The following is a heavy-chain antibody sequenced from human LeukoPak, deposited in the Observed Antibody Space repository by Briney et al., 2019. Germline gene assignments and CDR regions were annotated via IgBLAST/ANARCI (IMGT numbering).Heavy chain of an antibody. Sequence: GGFLRLSCAASGFTFDDYTMHWVRQAPGKGLEWVAVIWYDGSNKYYADSVKGRFTISRDNSKNTLYLQMNSLRAEDTAVYYCASDYCSSTSCYVFDYWGQGTLVTVSS. J-gene: IGHJ4*02. V-gene: IGHV3-33*08. D-gene: IGHD2-2*01. CDR2: IWYDGSNK. CDR3: ASDYCSSTSCYVFDY. CDR1: GFTFDDYT.